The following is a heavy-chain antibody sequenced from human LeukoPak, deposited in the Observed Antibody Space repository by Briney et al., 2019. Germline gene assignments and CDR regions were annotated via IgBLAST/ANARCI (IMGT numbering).Heavy chain of an antibody. J-gene: IGHJ4*02. D-gene: IGHD3-22*01. CDR2: INPNSGGT. CDR1: GYTFTGYY. V-gene: IGHV1-2*06. CDR3: ARGDYDSSLDY. Sequence: ASVKVSCKASGYTFTGYYMHWVRQAPGQGLEWMGRINPNSGGTNYAQKFQGRVTMTRDTSTSTAYMELRSLRSDDTAVYYCARGDYDSSLDYWGQGTLVTVSS.